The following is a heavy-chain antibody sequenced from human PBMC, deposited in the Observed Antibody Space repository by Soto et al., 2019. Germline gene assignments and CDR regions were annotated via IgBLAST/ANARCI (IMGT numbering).Heavy chain of an antibody. CDR2: ISYDGSNK. D-gene: IGHD2-21*02. CDR3: AKGGRAYCGGDCRYYFDY. Sequence: QVQLVESGGGVVQPGRSLRLSCAASRFTFSGYGMHWVRQAPGKGLEWVAVISYDGSNKFYADSVKGRFTISRDNSKNTXXLQMNSLGAEDTAVYYCAKGGRAYCGGDCRYYFDYWGQGTLVTVSS. CDR1: RFTFSGYG. J-gene: IGHJ4*02. V-gene: IGHV3-30*18.